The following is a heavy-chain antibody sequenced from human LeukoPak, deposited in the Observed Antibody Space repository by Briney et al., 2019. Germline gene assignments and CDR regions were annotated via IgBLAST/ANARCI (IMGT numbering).Heavy chain of an antibody. CDR2: IYYSGST. CDR3: ARRSYLDSSSSNWFDP. V-gene: IGHV4-59*01. Sequence: SETLSLTCTVSGGSISSYYWSWIRQPPGKGLEWIGCIYYSGSTNYNPSLKSRVTISVDTSKNQFSLKLSSVTAADTAVYYCARRSYLDSSSSNWFDPWGQGTLATVSS. D-gene: IGHD6-13*01. J-gene: IGHJ5*02. CDR1: GGSISSYY.